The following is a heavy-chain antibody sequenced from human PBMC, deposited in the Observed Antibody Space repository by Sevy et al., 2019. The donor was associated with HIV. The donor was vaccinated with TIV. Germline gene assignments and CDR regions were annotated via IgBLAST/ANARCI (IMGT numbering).Heavy chain of an antibody. J-gene: IGHJ4*01. V-gene: IGHV3-48*04. D-gene: IGHD4-17*01. CDR1: GFDFRTYP. CDR2: ISAESSGT. CDR3: VRDYAVAFAH. Sequence: GGSLRLSCAASGFDFRTYPMNWVRQAPGKGLEWISNISAESSGTNYADSVKGRFTLSRDNAQNSLYLQMNSLRVEDSAVYYCVRDYAVAFAHWGHGVLVTAS.